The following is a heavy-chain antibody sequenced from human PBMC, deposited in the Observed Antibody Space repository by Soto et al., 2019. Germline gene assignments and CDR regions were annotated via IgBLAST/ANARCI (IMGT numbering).Heavy chain of an antibody. V-gene: IGHV4-31*03. CDR2: SHYSGST. D-gene: IGHD6-13*01. CDR3: ARRGPGRAAALGV. CDR1: GGSISRGDYY. Sequence: QVQLQESGPGLVKPSPTLSLTCTVSGGSISRGDYYWSWIRQHPGRGLEWIGYSHYSGSTYYNPSLKSRVTISVDTSKNQFSLKLSSVTAADTAVYYCARRGPGRAAALGVWGQGTLVTVSS. J-gene: IGHJ4*02.